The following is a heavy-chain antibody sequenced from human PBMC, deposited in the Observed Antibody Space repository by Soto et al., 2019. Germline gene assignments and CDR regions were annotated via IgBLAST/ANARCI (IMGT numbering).Heavy chain of an antibody. CDR1: VCSIISTDHF. Sequence: NPSETLSLTCSFSVCSIISTDHFLSLIRHHPWKGLEWIGHIYYRGSTYYNPSLKSRLSISVDTSKNQFSLKLSSVTAADSAVYYCARVGRIGVVGEHPGFDLWGKGEMVNVSS. V-gene: IGHV4-31*03. CDR2: IYYRGST. D-gene: IGHD2-15*01. CDR3: ARVGRIGVVGEHPGFDL. J-gene: IGHJ3*01.